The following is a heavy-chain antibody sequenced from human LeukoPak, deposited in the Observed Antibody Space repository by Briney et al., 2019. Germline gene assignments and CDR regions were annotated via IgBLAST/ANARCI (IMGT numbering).Heavy chain of an antibody. D-gene: IGHD2-2*01. CDR1: GFTFSDYY. CDR3: ARDPQDIVVVPAANGMDV. J-gene: IGHJ6*02. V-gene: IGHV3-11*01. Sequence: GGSLRLSCAASGFTFSDYYMSWIRQAPGKGLEWVSYISSSGSTIYYADSVKGRFTISRDNAKNSPYLQMNSLRAEDTAVYYCARDPQDIVVVPAANGMDVWGQGTTVTVSS. CDR2: ISSSGSTI.